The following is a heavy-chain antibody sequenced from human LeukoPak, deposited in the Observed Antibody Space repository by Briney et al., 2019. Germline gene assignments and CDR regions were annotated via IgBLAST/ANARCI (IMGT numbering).Heavy chain of an antibody. J-gene: IGHJ3*02. Sequence: PGGSLRLSCAASGFTFSSYEMNWVRQAPGKGLERVSYISSSGSTIYYADSVKRRFTISRDNANNPLYLQMNSLRAEDTAVYYCARDAFLGSRPDAFDIWGQETMVTVSS. V-gene: IGHV3-48*03. CDR3: ARDAFLGSRPDAFDI. D-gene: IGHD3-3*01. CDR1: GFTFSSYE. CDR2: ISSSGSTI.